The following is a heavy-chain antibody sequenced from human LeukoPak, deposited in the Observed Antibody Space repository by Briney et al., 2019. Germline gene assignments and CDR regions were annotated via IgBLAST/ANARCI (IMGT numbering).Heavy chain of an antibody. CDR1: GGSISSSSDY. V-gene: IGHV4-39*01. J-gene: IGHJ4*02. D-gene: IGHD6-13*01. Sequence: PSETLSLTCTVSGGSISSSSDYWGWIRQPPGKGLEWIGSIYYSGTAYYNPSLESRVTISVDTSMHQFSLKMSSVTAADTAVYYCARRSPRAADFDYWGQGTLVTVSS. CDR3: ARRSPRAADFDY. CDR2: IYYSGTA.